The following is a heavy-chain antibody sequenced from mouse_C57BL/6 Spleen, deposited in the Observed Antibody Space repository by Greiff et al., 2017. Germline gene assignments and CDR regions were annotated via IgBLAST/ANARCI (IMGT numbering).Heavy chain of an antibody. Sequence: VQLQQPGAELVKPGASVKVSCKASGYTFTSYWMHWVKQRPGQGLEWIGRIHPSDSATNYNQKFKGKATLTVDKSSSTAYMQLSSLTSEDSAVYYCAIEGANWVLDYWGQGTTLTVSS. CDR2: IHPSDSAT. D-gene: IGHD4-1*01. V-gene: IGHV1-74*01. J-gene: IGHJ2*01. CDR3: AIEGANWVLDY. CDR1: GYTFTSYW.